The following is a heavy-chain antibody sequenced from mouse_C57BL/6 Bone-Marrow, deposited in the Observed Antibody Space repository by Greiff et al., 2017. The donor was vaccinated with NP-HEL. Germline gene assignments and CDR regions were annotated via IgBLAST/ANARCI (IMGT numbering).Heavy chain of an antibody. D-gene: IGHD1-1*01. Sequence: EVQLQQSGPELVKPGASVKISCKASGYTFTDYYMNWVKQSHGKSLEWIGDINPNNGGTSYNQKFKGKATLTVDKSSSTAYMELRSLTSEDSAVYYCARSTTVVEGDYWGQGTTLPVSS. J-gene: IGHJ2*01. CDR2: INPNNGGT. CDR3: ARSTTVVEGDY. CDR1: GYTFTDYY. V-gene: IGHV1-26*01.